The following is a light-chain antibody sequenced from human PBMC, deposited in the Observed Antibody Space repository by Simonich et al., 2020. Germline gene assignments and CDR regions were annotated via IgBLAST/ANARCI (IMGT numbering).Light chain of an antibody. CDR2: WES. V-gene: IGKV4-1*01. CDR1: QSVLYSSNNKNY. CDR3: QQYYSTPPWT. Sequence: DIVMTQSPDSLAVSLGERATINCKSSQSVLYSSNNKNYLAWYQQKPGQPPKLLISWESTRESGVPDRFSGSGSGTDFTLTISSLQAEDVAVYYCQQYYSTPPWTFGQGTKVEIK. J-gene: IGKJ1*01.